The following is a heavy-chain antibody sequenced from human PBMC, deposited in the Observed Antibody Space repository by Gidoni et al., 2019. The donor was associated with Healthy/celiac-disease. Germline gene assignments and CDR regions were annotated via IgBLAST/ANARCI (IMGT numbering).Heavy chain of an antibody. CDR3: AKDMGVGAEFDY. J-gene: IGHJ4*02. Sequence: EVQLVESGGVVVQPGGYLRLSCAASGFTFDDYTMHWVRQAPGKGLEWVSLISWDGGSTYYADSLKGRFTISRDNSKNYLYLQMNSLRTEDTALYYCAKDMGVGAEFDYWGQGTLVTVSS. CDR2: ISWDGGST. D-gene: IGHD1-26*01. V-gene: IGHV3-43*01. CDR1: GFTFDDYT.